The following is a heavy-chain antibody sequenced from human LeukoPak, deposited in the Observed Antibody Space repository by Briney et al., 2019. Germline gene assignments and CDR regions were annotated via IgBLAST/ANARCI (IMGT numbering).Heavy chain of an antibody. J-gene: IGHJ6*03. CDR2: IHYSGST. D-gene: IGHD3-10*01. CDR1: GGSISSDY. CDR3: ARGGSESYRNYYYMDV. Sequence: SETLSLTCTVSGGSISSDYWSWIRQHPGKGLEWIGYIHYSGSTNYNPSLKSRATISASKNQFSLKLSSVTTADTALYYCARGGSESYRNYYYMDVWGKGTTVTVSS. V-gene: IGHV4-59*01.